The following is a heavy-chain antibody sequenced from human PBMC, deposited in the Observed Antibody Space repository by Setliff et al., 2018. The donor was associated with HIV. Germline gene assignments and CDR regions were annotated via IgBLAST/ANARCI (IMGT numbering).Heavy chain of an antibody. D-gene: IGHD3-3*01. V-gene: IGHV4-39*01. CDR3: ARSIVPVASGYYYFEY. CDR2: IYHTGST. J-gene: IGHJ4*02. CDR1: GGSINSTSYY. Sequence: PSETLSLTCTVSGGSINSTSYYCGWIRQPPGNGLEGIGSIYHTGSTYYKPSLKSRVTISVDTSKNQFSLRLSSVAAGDTAVYYCARSIVPVASGYYYFEYWGQGTLVTVSS.